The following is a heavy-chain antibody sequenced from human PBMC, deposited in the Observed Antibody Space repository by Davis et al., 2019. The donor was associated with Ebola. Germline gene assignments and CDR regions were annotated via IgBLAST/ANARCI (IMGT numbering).Heavy chain of an antibody. V-gene: IGHV3-23*01. CDR3: ARDSGSYYPDWFDP. CDR2: ISGSGGST. D-gene: IGHD1-26*01. CDR1: GFTFSSYA. J-gene: IGHJ5*02. Sequence: GESLKISCAASGFTFSSYAMSWVRQAPGKGLEWVSAISGSGGSTYYADSVKGRFTISRDNSKNTLYLQMNSLRAEDTAVYYCARDSGSYYPDWFDPWGQGTLVTVSS.